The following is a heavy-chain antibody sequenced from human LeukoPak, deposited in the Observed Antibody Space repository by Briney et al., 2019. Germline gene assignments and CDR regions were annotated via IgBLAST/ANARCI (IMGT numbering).Heavy chain of an antibody. CDR1: EFNFRNYW. CDR3: AKGKGSSWYATLDY. D-gene: IGHD6-13*01. V-gene: IGHV3-7*03. J-gene: IGHJ4*02. Sequence: GGSLRLSCVVSEFNFRNYWMSWVRQAPGKGLEWVANIKQDGSDRYYVDSVKGRFTISRDNAKNSLYLQMNSLRDEDTAVYYCAKGKGSSWYATLDYWGQGTLVTVSS. CDR2: IKQDGSDR.